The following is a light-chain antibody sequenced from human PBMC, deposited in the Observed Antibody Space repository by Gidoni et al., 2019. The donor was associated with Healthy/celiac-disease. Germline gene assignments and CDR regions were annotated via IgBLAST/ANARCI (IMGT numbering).Light chain of an antibody. Sequence: EIVLTHSPATLSLYPGERATLPCRASQSVRSYLAWYQQKPGQAPRLLSYDASNRATGMPARFSGSGSATAVSPTIISLVPADFAVYYCQQRSNWPRLTFGGGTKVEIK. CDR2: DAS. J-gene: IGKJ4*01. V-gene: IGKV3-11*01. CDR1: QSVRSY. CDR3: QQRSNWPRLT.